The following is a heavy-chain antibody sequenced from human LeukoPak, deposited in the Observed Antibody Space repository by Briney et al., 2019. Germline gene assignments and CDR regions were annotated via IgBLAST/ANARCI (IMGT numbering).Heavy chain of an antibody. CDR3: ARVTPTVAFDI. CDR1: GGSITSSSYY. CDR2: IDWSGST. Sequence: SETLSLTCTVSGGSITSSSYYWHWIRQPPGKGLEWVGTIDWSGSTYYNPSLKSRLTISSDTSKNQFSLRLSSVTAADTAVYYCARVTPTVAFDIWGQGTMVTVSS. D-gene: IGHD1-26*01. V-gene: IGHV4-39*07. J-gene: IGHJ3*02.